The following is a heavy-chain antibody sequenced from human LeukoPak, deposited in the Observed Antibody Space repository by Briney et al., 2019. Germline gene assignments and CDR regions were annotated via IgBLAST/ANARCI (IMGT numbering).Heavy chain of an antibody. J-gene: IGHJ4*02. V-gene: IGHV1-2*02. CDR3: ARAYSSGWYVSTDY. CDR2: IDPKSGGT. CDR1: GYTFIDYY. Sequence: ASVKVSCKASGYTFIDYYMHWVRQAPGQGLEWMGWIDPKSGGTSYAQKFQDRVAMIRDTSISTAYMELTRLRSDDTAVYYCARAYSSGWYVSTDYWGEGTLVTVSS. D-gene: IGHD6-19*01.